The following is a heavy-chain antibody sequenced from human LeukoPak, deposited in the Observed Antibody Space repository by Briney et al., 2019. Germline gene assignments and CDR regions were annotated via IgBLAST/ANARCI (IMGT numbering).Heavy chain of an antibody. V-gene: IGHV4-59*01. CDR2: IYYSGST. CDR3: ARYATGTTGPMDV. CDR1: GGSISSYY. D-gene: IGHD1-1*01. Sequence: PSETPSLICTVSGGSISSYYWSWIRQPPGKGLEWIGYIYYSGSTNYNPSLKSRVTISVDTSKNQFSLKLSSVTAADTAVYYCARYATGTTGPMDVWGQGTTVTVSS. J-gene: IGHJ6*02.